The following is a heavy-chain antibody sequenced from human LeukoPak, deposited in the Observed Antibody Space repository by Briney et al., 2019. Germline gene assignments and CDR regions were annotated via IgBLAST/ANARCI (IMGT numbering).Heavy chain of an antibody. D-gene: IGHD3-22*01. CDR2: IVVGSGNT. CDR1: GFTFTSSA. Sequence: VASVKVSCKASGFTFTSSAMQWVRQARGQRLEWIGWIVVGSGNTNYAQKFQERVTITRDMSTSTAYMELSSLRSEDTAMYYCAADHYYDSSGYTGIAFDIWGQGTMVTVSS. V-gene: IGHV1-58*02. CDR3: AADHYYDSSGYTGIAFDI. J-gene: IGHJ3*02.